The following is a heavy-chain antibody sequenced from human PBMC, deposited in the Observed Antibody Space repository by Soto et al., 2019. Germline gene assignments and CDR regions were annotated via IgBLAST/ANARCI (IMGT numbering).Heavy chain of an antibody. D-gene: IGHD2-21*02. CDR1: GFPFSRYG. Sequence: QVQLVESGGGVVQPGRSLRLSCAASGFPFSRYGMHWVRQAPGKGLEGVAVISYDGSNKYYADSVKGRFTISRDNSKNTLYLQMNSLRAEDTAVYYCAKDSRIVVVTAPYDYWGQGTLVTVSS. CDR3: AKDSRIVVVTAPYDY. CDR2: ISYDGSNK. J-gene: IGHJ4*02. V-gene: IGHV3-30*18.